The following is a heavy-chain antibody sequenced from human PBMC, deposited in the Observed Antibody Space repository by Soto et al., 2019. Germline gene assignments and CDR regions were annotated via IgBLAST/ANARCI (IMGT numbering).Heavy chain of an antibody. CDR2: INAGIGNT. J-gene: IGHJ4*02. CDR3: AREYCSGGPCYSFFDY. Sequence: QVQLVQSGAEVKKPGASVKVSCKASGYTFTNYAIHWVRQAPGQRLEWMAWINAGIGNTKYSQKFQGRVTITRDTXAXXAYMDLSSLRSEDTAVYFCAREYCSGGPCYSFFDYWGQGTLVTVSS. D-gene: IGHD2-15*01. CDR1: GYTFTNYA. V-gene: IGHV1-3*01.